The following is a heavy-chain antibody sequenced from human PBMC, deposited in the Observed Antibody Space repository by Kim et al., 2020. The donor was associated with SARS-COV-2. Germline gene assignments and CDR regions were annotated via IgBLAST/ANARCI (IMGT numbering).Heavy chain of an antibody. J-gene: IGHJ4*02. CDR3: ARVHSGTTISFDY. CDR2: IYYSGST. D-gene: IGHD1-7*01. Sequence: TLSLTCTVSGGSISSGGYYWSWIRQHPGKGLEWIGYIYYSGSTYYNPSLKSRVTISVDTSKNQFSLKLSSVTAADTAVYYCARVHSGTTISFDYWGQGTLVTVSS. CDR1: GGSISSGGYY. V-gene: IGHV4-31*03.